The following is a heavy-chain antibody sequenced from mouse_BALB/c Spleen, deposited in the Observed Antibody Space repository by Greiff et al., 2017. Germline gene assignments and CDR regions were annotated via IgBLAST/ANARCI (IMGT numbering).Heavy chain of an antibody. CDR3: AREGYDYGLAWFAY. J-gene: IGHJ3*01. D-gene: IGHD2-4*01. CDR1: GYSITSGYY. V-gene: IGHV3-6*02. Sequence: DVQLQESGPGLVKPSQSLSLTCSVTGYSITSGYYWNWIRQFPGNKLEWMGYISYDGSNNYNPSLKNRISITRDTSKNQFFLKLNSVTTEDTATYYCAREGYDYGLAWFAYWGQGTLVTVSA. CDR2: ISYDGSN.